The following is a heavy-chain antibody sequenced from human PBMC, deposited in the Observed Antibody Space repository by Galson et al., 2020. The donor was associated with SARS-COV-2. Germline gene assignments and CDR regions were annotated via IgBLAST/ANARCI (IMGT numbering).Heavy chain of an antibody. D-gene: IGHD3-3*01. CDR3: ARDLAGALEWLFSYGMDV. CDR1: GFTFSSYA. J-gene: IGHJ6*02. V-gene: IGHV3-30*04. CDR2: ISYDGSNK. Sequence: TGGSLRLSCAASGFTFSSYAMHWVRQAPGKGLEWVAVISYDGSNKYYADSVKGRFTISRDNSKNTLYLQMNSLRAEDTAVYYCARDLAGALEWLFSYGMDVWGQGTTVTVSS.